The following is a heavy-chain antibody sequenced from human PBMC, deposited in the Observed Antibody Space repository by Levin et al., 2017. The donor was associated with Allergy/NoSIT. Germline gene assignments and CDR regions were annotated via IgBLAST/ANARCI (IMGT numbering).Heavy chain of an antibody. D-gene: IGHD2-2*01. CDR2: IRSKANSYAT. CDR1: GFSFSDSA. V-gene: IGHV3-73*01. Sequence: GASVKVSCAASGFSFSDSAMHWVRQASGKGLEWVGRIRSKANSYATAYAASVKGRFTIPRDDSKNTAYLQMNSLKTEDTAVYYCTRHDKDQQPFDYWGQGTLVTVSS. J-gene: IGHJ4*02. CDR3: TRHDKDQQPFDY.